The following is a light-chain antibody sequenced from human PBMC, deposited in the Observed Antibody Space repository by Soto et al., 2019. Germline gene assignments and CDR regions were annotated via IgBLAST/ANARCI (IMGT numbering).Light chain of an antibody. Sequence: QAVLTQPSSVSGSPGQSITISCTGTISNVGSYKLVSWCQQHPGKAPKLMIFEVNKRPSGVSNRFSGSKSGNTASLTISGLKVEDEADYYCCSSGGSPTYVFGTGTRSPS. CDR2: EVN. CDR1: ISNVGSYKL. CDR3: CSSGGSPTYV. J-gene: IGLJ1*01. V-gene: IGLV2-23*02.